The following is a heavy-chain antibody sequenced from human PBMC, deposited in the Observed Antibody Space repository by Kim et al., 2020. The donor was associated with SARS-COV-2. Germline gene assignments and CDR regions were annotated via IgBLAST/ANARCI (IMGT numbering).Heavy chain of an antibody. J-gene: IGHJ4*01. Sequence: GGSLRLSCAASGFTFSSYAMHWVRQAPGKGLEWVAVISYDGSNKYYADSVKGRFTISRDNSKNTLYLQMNSLRAEDTAVYYCARCCCSSTSFYHGDYWG. CDR3: ARCCCSSTSFYHGDY. V-gene: IGHV3-30-3*01. CDR2: ISYDGSNK. CDR1: GFTFSSYA. D-gene: IGHD2-2*01.